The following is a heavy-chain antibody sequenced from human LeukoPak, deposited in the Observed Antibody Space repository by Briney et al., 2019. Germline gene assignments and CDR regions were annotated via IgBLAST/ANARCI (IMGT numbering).Heavy chain of an antibody. CDR3: ARPGVVVVPAARGFDYFDY. J-gene: IGHJ4*02. Sequence: GESLKISCKGSGYSFTSYWIGWVRQMPGKGLEWMGIIYTGDSDTRYSPAFQGQVTISADKSIGTAYLQWSSLKASDTAMYYCARPGVVVVPAARGFDYFDYWGQGTLVTVSS. V-gene: IGHV5-51*01. CDR2: IYTGDSDT. D-gene: IGHD2-2*01. CDR1: GYSFTSYW.